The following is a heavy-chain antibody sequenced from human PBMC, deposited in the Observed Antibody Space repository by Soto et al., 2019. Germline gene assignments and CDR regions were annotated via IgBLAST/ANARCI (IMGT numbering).Heavy chain of an antibody. CDR1: GFTFSSYA. V-gene: IGHV3-30-3*01. CDR2: IPYDGSNK. CDR3: ARDRWDIVVVVAADLDY. Sequence: GGSLRLSCAASGFTFSSYAMHWVRQAPGKGLEWVAVIPYDGSNKYYADSVKGRFTISRDNSKNTLYLQMNSLRAEDTAVYYCARDRWDIVVVVAADLDYWGQGTLVTVSS. J-gene: IGHJ4*02. D-gene: IGHD2-15*01.